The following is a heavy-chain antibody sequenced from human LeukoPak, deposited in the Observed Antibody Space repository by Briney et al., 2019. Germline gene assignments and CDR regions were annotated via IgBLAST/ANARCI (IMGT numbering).Heavy chain of an antibody. Sequence: GESLKISCKASGYSFSTYWIGWVRRVPGKGLEWMGIIYPGDSDTRYSPSFQGQVTISADNSITTAYLQWSSLKASDTAMYYCVRRRRSLYSIDSWGQGTLVAVSS. J-gene: IGHJ4*02. D-gene: IGHD2-15*01. CDR2: IYPGDSDT. CDR3: VRRRRSLYSIDS. CDR1: GYSFSTYW. V-gene: IGHV5-51*01.